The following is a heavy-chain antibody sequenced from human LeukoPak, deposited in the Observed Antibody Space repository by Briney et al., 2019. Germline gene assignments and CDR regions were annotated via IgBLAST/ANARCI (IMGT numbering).Heavy chain of an antibody. CDR3: ARNYYYTMDV. V-gene: IGHV3-48*02. Sequence: GGSLRLSCVASGFPFSSYWMTWVRQAPGKGLEWVSHISGTSDTTYYADSVKGRFSISRDNAKNSLYLQMNSLRDDDTAVYYCARNYYYTMDVWGQGTTVTVSS. CDR1: GFPFSSYW. J-gene: IGHJ6*02. CDR2: ISGTSDTT.